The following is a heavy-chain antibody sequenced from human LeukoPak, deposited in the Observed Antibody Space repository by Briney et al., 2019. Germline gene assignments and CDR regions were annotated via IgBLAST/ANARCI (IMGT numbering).Heavy chain of an antibody. Sequence: ASVKVSCKASGYTFTDYGISLVRQAPGQGLEWMGWTSGYNGNTNPAQNLQGRVTLTTDKSSRTAYMEVTSLTSDDTAMYYCARGGILASFDIWGQGTLVTVSS. J-gene: IGHJ3*02. CDR1: GYTFTDYG. V-gene: IGHV1-18*01. CDR2: TSGYNGNT. D-gene: IGHD3-16*02. CDR3: ARGGILASFDI.